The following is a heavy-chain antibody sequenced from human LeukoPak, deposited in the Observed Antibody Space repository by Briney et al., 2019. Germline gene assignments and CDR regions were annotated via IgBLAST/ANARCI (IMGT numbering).Heavy chain of an antibody. J-gene: IGHJ4*02. CDR3: AKDRAFMHGVYYYFDY. Sequence: GGSLRLSCAASGFTFSSYAMSWVRQAPGKGLEWVSAISGSGGSTYYADSVKGRFTISRDNSKNTLYLQMNSLRAEDTAVYYCAKDRAFMHGVYYYFDYWGQGTLVTVSS. CDR1: GFTFSSYA. D-gene: IGHD3-10*01. CDR2: ISGSGGST. V-gene: IGHV3-23*01.